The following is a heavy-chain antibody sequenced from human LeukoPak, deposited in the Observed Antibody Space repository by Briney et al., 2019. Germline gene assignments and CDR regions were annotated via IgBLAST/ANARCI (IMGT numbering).Heavy chain of an antibody. J-gene: IGHJ5*02. V-gene: IGHV1-18*01. CDR1: GYTFINYG. CDR3: ARLSPPIASFCSGGTCYSGGFDP. Sequence: ASVKVSCKASGYTFINYGITWVRQAPGQGLEWMGWITTYNGNTYYAQNLQGRVTMTADTSTSTAYMEVRSLRSDDTAVYYCARLSPPIASFCSGGTCYSGGFDPWGQGTLVTVSS. D-gene: IGHD2-15*01. CDR2: ITTYNGNT.